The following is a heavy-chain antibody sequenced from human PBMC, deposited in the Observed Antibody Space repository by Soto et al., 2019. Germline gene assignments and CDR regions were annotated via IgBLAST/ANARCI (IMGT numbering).Heavy chain of an antibody. CDR2: ISGRGGST. CDR3: ARYLRGIVGAQQQ. V-gene: IGHV3-23*01. CDR1: GFTFSSYA. Sequence: EVQLLESGGGLVQPGGSLRLSCAASGFTFSSYAMSWVRQSTGKWLEWVSAISGRGGSTYYADSVKGRFTISRDNSKSTVYVQMNSLRAEDTALYYFARYLRGIVGAQQQWGQETMVTVSS. D-gene: IGHD1-26*01. J-gene: IGHJ1*01.